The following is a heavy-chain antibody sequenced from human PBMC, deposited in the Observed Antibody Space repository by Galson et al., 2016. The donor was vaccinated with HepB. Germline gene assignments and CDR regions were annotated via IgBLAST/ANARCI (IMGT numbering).Heavy chain of an antibody. D-gene: IGHD3-16*02. CDR2: IDTGDGDT. V-gene: IGHV1-3*04. J-gene: IGHJ4*02. CDR3: ARHALHLGDSSLYTVTNDY. Sequence: GQRLEWMGWIDTGDGDTKYSQKFQGRLTITRNTSANIVYLDLSSLTSADSALYYCARHALHLGDSSLYTVTNDYWGQGTLVTVSS.